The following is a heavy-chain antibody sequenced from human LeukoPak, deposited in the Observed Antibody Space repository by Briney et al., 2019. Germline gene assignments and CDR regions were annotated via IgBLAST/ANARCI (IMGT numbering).Heavy chain of an antibody. J-gene: IGHJ4*02. D-gene: IGHD5-18*01. CDR2: IYYSGST. Sequence: SETLSFTCTVSGGSISSGDYYWSWIRQPPGKGLEWIGYIYYSGSTYYNPSLKSRVTISVDTSKNQFSLKLSSVTAADTAVYYCARSLDTAMDPLDYWGQGTLVTVSS. V-gene: IGHV4-30-4*08. CDR1: GGSISSGDYY. CDR3: ARSLDTAMDPLDY.